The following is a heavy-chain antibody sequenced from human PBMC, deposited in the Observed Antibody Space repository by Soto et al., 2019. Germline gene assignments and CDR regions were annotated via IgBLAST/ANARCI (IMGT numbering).Heavy chain of an antibody. J-gene: IGHJ4*02. V-gene: IGHV4-30-4*01. CDR3: ASSELYCSGGSCRDINLDY. CDR1: CGSISSGDYY. CDR2: IYYSGST. D-gene: IGHD2-15*01. Sequence: PSETLSLTCTVSCGSISSGDYYWSWIRQPPGKGLEWIGYIYYSGSTYYNPSLKSRVTISVDTSKNQFSLKPSSVTAADTAVYYCASSELYCSGGSCRDINLDYWGQGTLVTVSS.